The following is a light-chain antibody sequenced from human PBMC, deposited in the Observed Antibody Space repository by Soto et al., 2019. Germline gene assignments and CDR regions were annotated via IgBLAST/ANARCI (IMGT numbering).Light chain of an antibody. CDR3: QQRSNWWT. J-gene: IGKJ1*01. V-gene: IGKV3-11*01. Sequence: EIVLTQSPATLSLSPGERATLSCRASQSVSSYLAWYQQKPGQAPRLLIYDASNRATGIPARFSGSGSGTDFPLTSSSLEPEDFAVYYCQQRSNWWTFGQGTKVEIK. CDR1: QSVSSY. CDR2: DAS.